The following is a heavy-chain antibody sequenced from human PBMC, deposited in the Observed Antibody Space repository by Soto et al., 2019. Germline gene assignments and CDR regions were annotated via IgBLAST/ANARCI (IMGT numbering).Heavy chain of an antibody. Sequence: EVQLLESGGGLVQPGGSLRLSCAASGFTFSSDAMSWVRQAPAKGLEWVSTVSGSGGSTYYADSVKGRFTISRDNSKKTLHLQMNSLKAEDTAIYYCAKLPLMTTVAYFDYWGQGTLVTVFS. V-gene: IGHV3-23*01. D-gene: IGHD4-4*01. J-gene: IGHJ4*02. CDR2: VSGSGGST. CDR1: GFTFSSDA. CDR3: AKLPLMTTVAYFDY.